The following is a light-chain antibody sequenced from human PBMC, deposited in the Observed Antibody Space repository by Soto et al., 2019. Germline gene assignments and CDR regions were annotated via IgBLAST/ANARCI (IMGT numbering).Light chain of an antibody. CDR2: DSS. CDR1: QSVSSY. CDR3: QQRSNWPT. J-gene: IGKJ4*02. V-gene: IGKV3-11*01. Sequence: ETVLTQSPATQNLSRGARATISCRASQSVSSYLAWYQQKPGQAPRLLIYDSSNRATGIPARFSGSGSGTDFTLSISSREPEDFAVYFFQQRSNWPTFGEGTKVDIK.